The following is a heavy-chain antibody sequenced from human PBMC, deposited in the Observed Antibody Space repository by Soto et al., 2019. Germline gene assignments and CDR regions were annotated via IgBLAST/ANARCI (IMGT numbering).Heavy chain of an antibody. D-gene: IGHD2-15*01. CDR2: ISASTRNT. Sequence: ASVKVSCKASGYTFSDYSISWVRQAPGQSLEWMGWISASTRNTDQAQNFQGRVIMTLDTSTNTAYMELRSLRSDDTAVYYCVRCYCSVGSCYACWHFDLWGRGTLVTVSS. V-gene: IGHV1-18*01. CDR3: VRCYCSVGSCYACWHFDL. J-gene: IGHJ2*01. CDR1: GYTFSDYS.